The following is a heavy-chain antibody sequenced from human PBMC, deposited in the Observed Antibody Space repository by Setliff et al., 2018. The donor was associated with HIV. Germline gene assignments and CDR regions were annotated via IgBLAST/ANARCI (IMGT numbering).Heavy chain of an antibody. CDR3: ARDRGYSGHDYRNAFDI. J-gene: IGHJ3*02. D-gene: IGHD5-12*01. Sequence: ASVKVSCKASGDTFRSYAISWVRQAPGQGLEWMGGISPIFGTANYAQKFQARVTITADESTSTAYMELSSLRSEDTAMYYCARDRGYSGHDYRNAFDIWGQGTMVTVSS. CDR2: ISPIFGTA. CDR1: GDTFRSYA. V-gene: IGHV1-69*13.